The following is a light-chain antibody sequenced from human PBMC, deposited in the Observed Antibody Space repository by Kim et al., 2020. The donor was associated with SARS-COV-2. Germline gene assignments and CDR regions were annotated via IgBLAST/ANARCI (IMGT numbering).Light chain of an antibody. CDR2: AAS. CDR1: QTISTS. CDR3: QQSYSAPRT. V-gene: IGKV1-39*01. J-gene: IGKJ1*01. Sequence: DIQMTQSPSSLSASLGDSVTITCRASQTISTSLNWYQQKPGKAPNLLIYAASSLQSAVPSRFSGSGSGTDFTLTISSLQPEDFATYYCQQSYSAPRTFGQGTKVDIK.